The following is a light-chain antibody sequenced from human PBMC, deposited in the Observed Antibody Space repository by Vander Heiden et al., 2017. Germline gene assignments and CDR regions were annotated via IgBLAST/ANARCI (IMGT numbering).Light chain of an antibody. CDR1: QGISNY. J-gene: IGKJ1*01. CDR2: AAS. V-gene: IGKV1-27*01. CDR3: QKYNSAPWT. Sequence: IEMTQSPSSLSASVGDRVTITCRASQGISNYLAWYQQNPGKVPKLLIYAASTLQSGVPSRFSGSGSGTDFTLTISSLQPEDVATYYCQKYNSAPWTFCQGTKVEIK.